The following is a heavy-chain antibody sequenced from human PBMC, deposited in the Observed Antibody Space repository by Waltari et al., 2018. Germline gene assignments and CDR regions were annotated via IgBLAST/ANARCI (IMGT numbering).Heavy chain of an antibody. CDR2: IKQDGSEK. D-gene: IGHD6-25*01. V-gene: IGHV3-7*01. J-gene: IGHJ3*02. CDR1: GFTFSSYW. CDR3: ARGTGSDAFDI. Sequence: EVQLVESGGGLVQPGGSLRLSCAASGFTFSSYWMSWVRQAPGKGLGWLANIKQDGSEKYYVDSVKGRFTISRDNAKNSLYLQMNSLRAEDTAVYYCARGTGSDAFDIWGQGTMVTVSS.